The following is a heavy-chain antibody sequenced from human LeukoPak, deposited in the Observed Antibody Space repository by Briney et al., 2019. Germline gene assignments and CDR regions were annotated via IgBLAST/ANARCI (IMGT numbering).Heavy chain of an antibody. CDR1: GYTFTSYG. CDR2: ISAYNGNT. J-gene: IGHJ4*02. CDR3: ARETVENDFWSGYYSDY. V-gene: IGHV1-18*01. Sequence: VKVSCKASGYTFTSYGISWVRQAPGQGLEWMGWISAYNGNTNYAQKLQGRVTMTTDTSTSTAYMELRSLRSDDTAVYYCARETVENDFWSGYYSDYWGQGTLVTVSS. D-gene: IGHD3-3*01.